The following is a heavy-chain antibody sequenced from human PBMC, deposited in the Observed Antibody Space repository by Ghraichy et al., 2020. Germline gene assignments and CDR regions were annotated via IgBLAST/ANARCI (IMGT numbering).Heavy chain of an antibody. CDR1: GGSISSSSYY. V-gene: IGHV4-39*07. D-gene: IGHD3-9*01. Sequence: SETSLTCTVSGGSISSSSYYWGWIRQPPGKGLEWIGSIYYSGSTYYNPSLKSRVTISVDTSKNQFSLKLSSVTAADTAVYYCARLLYDILTGYYFDYWGQGTLVTVSS. CDR2: IYYSGST. J-gene: IGHJ4*02. CDR3: ARLLYDILTGYYFDY.